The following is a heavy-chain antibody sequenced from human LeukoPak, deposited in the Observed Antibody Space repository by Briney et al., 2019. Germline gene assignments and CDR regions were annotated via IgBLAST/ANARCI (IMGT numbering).Heavy chain of an antibody. Sequence: SGPVLVKPTDTLTLTCTVSGFSLSNVRMGVSWIRQPPGKALEWLAHIFSNDEKSYSTSLKSRLTISKATSKSHVVLTITNIDPGDTATYYCARKEGTNPIDYWGQGTLVTVSS. J-gene: IGHJ4*01. CDR1: GFSLSNVRMG. V-gene: IGHV2-26*01. CDR3: ARKEGTNPIDY. D-gene: IGHD1-14*01. CDR2: IFSNDEK.